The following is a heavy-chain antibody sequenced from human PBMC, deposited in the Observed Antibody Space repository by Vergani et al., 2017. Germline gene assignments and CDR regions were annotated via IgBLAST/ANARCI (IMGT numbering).Heavy chain of an antibody. D-gene: IGHD6-25*01. J-gene: IGHJ6*03. CDR3: ARVDTQVPATSHFYYMDV. CDR1: GFSLNTRGVS. CDR2: IFYRGTT. V-gene: IGHV4-31*03. Sequence: KESGPTLVKPTQTLTLTCTFSGFSLNTRGVSVAWIRQRPGKGLEWIGYIFYRGTTYDNPSLRSRLTISVDTSQNQFSLKLRSVTAADTAVYYCARVDTQVPATSHFYYMDVWGKGTTVVVSS.